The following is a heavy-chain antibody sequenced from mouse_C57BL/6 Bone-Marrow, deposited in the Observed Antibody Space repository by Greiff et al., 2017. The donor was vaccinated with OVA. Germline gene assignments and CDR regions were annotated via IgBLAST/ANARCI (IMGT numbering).Heavy chain of an antibody. D-gene: IGHD1-1*01. Sequence: EVQLQQSVAELVRPGASVKLSCTASGFTIKNTYMHWVKQRPEQGLEWIGRIAPANGNTKYAPKFQGKATITADTSSNTAYLQLSSLTSEDTAIYYCARINTTPGDYWGQGTTLTVSS. CDR1: GFTIKNTY. V-gene: IGHV14-3*01. CDR2: IAPANGNT. J-gene: IGHJ2*01. CDR3: ARINTTPGDY.